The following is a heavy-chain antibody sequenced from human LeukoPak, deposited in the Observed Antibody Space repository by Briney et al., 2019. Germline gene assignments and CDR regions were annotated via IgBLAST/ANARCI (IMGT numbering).Heavy chain of an antibody. D-gene: IGHD3-3*01. V-gene: IGHV4-59*01. Sequence: PSETLSLTCTVSGGSISSYYWSWIRQPPGKGLEWIGYIYYSGSTNYNPSLKSRVTISVDTSKNQFSLKLSSVTAADTAVYHCARVNLPHYDFWSVEGGWFDPWGQGTLVTVSS. CDR2: IYYSGST. J-gene: IGHJ5*02. CDR3: ARVNLPHYDFWSVEGGWFDP. CDR1: GGSISSYY.